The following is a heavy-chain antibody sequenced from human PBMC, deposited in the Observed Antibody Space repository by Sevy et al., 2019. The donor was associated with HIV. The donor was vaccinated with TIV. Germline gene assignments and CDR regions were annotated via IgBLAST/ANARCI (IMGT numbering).Heavy chain of an antibody. CDR3: AAIKGGQAWDIDK. Sequence: GGSLRLSCAASGFTFNEAWMNWVRQAPGKGLEWAGRIKSKISGGTTDYAAAVKGRISISRDDSKKTLYLEMNSLKSEDTSVYYCAAIKGGQAWDIDKWGQGTTVTVSS. D-gene: IGHD2-15*01. J-gene: IGHJ6*02. CDR1: GFTFNEAW. CDR2: IKSKISGGTT. V-gene: IGHV3-15*01.